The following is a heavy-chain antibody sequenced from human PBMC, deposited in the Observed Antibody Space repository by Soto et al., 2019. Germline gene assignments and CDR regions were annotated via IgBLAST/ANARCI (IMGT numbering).Heavy chain of an antibody. CDR2: ISWNSGSI. V-gene: IGHV3-9*01. Sequence: GGSLRLSCAASGFTFDDYAMHWVRQAPGKGLEWVSGISWNSGSIGYADSVKGRFTISRDNAKNSLYLQMNSLRAEDTALYYCAKDIVPAVGPPNAFDIWGQGTMVTVSS. CDR3: AKDIVPAVGPPNAFDI. D-gene: IGHD2-2*01. CDR1: GFTFDDYA. J-gene: IGHJ3*02.